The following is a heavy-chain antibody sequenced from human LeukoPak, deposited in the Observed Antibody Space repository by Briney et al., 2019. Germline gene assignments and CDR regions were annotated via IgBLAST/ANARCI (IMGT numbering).Heavy chain of an antibody. CDR2: ISGSGGST. V-gene: IGHV3-23*01. CDR3: ARDSHKGF. J-gene: IGHJ4*02. Sequence: GGSLRLSCAASGFTFSSYAMSWVRQAPGKGLEWVSAISGSGGSTYYADSVKGRFTSSRDSSKNMMYLQLNSLRVEDTAVYFCARDSHKGFWGQGALVTVSS. CDR1: GFTFSSYA.